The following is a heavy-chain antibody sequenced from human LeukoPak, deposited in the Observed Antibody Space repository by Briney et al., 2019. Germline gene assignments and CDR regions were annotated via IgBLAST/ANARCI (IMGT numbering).Heavy chain of an antibody. J-gene: IGHJ4*02. D-gene: IGHD2-15*01. V-gene: IGHV3-30*18. Sequence: GRSLRLSCAASGFTFSSYGMHRVRQAPGKGLEWVAVISYDGSNKYYADSVKGRFTISRDNSKNTLYLQMNSLRAEDTAVYYCAKGPAVVAWYYFDYWGQGTLVTVSS. CDR3: AKGPAVVAWYYFDY. CDR2: ISYDGSNK. CDR1: GFTFSSYG.